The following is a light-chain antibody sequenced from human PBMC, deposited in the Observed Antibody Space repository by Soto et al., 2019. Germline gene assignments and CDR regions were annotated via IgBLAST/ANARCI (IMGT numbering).Light chain of an antibody. CDR1: QSVSSSY. J-gene: IGKJ1*01. CDR2: GAS. Sequence: EILLTQSPGTLSLSPGERATLSCRASQSVSSSYLAWYQQKPGQAPRLLIYGASSRATGSPDRCSGSGSGTDFTLTIIRLEHEDFAVYYCQQYGSSPPTFGQGTQVDIK. CDR3: QQYGSSPPT. V-gene: IGKV3-20*01.